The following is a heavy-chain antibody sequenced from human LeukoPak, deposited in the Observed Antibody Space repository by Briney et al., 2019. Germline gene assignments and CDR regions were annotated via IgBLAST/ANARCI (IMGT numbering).Heavy chain of an antibody. D-gene: IGHD6-13*01. J-gene: IGHJ4*02. CDR2: INPYSGDT. V-gene: IGHV1-2*06. Sequence: SVKVSCKASGCTFTGYHIHWVLQAPGQGLEWIGRINPYSGDTNFAQKFQGRVTMTRDTSITAAYMDLSSLTPDDTAVYFCARDQGSLTRSWYTGYWGQGTQVTVSS. CDR1: GCTFTGYH. CDR3: ARDQGSLTRSWYTGY.